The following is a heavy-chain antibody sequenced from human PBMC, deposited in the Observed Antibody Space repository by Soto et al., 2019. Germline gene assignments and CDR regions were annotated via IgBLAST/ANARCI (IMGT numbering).Heavy chain of an antibody. J-gene: IGHJ4*02. V-gene: IGHV3-15*01. CDR2: IMSKTDGGTT. D-gene: IGHD1-26*01. Sequence: PVGSLRQSGATSGCTFSKAWGVCVLLARGKGLEWVGRIMSKTDGGTTDYAAPVKGRFTISRDDSKSTLYLQMNSLKTEDTAFYYCTTDSGMSPYSFDYWGQGTLVTVS. CDR1: GCTFSKAW. CDR3: TTDSGMSPYSFDY.